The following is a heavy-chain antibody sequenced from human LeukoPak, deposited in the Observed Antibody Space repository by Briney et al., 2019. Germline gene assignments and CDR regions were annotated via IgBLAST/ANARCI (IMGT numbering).Heavy chain of an antibody. CDR2: IYYSGST. CDR3: ATVQHTSGWYGYFDY. J-gene: IGHJ4*02. Sequence: SETLSLTCTVSGGSISSRSYYWGWIRQPPGKGLEWIGNIYYSGSTYYNPSLKSRVTISVDTSESQISLKMSSVTAADTAVYYCATVQHTSGWYGYFDYWGQGTLVTVSS. CDR1: GGSISSRSYY. V-gene: IGHV4-39*01. D-gene: IGHD6-19*01.